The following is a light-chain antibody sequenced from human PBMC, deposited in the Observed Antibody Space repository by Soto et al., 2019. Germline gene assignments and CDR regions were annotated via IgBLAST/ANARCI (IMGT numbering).Light chain of an antibody. J-gene: IGKJ3*01. CDR2: KAS. CDR3: QQYSGYPFT. V-gene: IGKV1-5*03. CDR1: QSISSW. Sequence: DIQMTQSPSTLSASVGDRVTITCRASQSISSWLAWYQQKPGKAPKLLIYKASSLESGAPSRFSGSGSGTEFTLTISSLQPDDFATYFCQQYSGYPFTFGPGTKVDIK.